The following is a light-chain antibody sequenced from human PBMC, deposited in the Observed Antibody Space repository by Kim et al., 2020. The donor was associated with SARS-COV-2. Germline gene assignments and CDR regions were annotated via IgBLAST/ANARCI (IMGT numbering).Light chain of an antibody. CDR1: SSDSGTYNF. Sequence: GQSITISCTGTSSDSGTYNFGAWYQQYPGKAPKLIIYDVQNRPSGVSNRFSGSKSGNTAYLTISGLQAEDEADYYCSSDRTGDTYVFGTGTKVTVL. J-gene: IGLJ1*01. CDR2: DVQ. CDR3: SSDRTGDTYV. V-gene: IGLV2-14*03.